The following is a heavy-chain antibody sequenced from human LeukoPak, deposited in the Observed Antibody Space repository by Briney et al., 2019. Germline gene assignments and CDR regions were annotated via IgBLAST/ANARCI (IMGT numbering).Heavy chain of an antibody. CDR2: IRYDGSNK. CDR3: AKGGRGCSGYDLDY. V-gene: IGHV3-30*02. J-gene: IGHJ4*02. Sequence: GGSLRLSCAASGFTFSSYGVHWVRQAPGKGLEWVAFIRYDGSNKYYADSVKGRFTISRDNSKNTLYLQMNSLRAEDTAVYYCAKGGRGCSGYDLDYWGQGTLVTVSS. CDR1: GFTFSSYG. D-gene: IGHD5-12*01.